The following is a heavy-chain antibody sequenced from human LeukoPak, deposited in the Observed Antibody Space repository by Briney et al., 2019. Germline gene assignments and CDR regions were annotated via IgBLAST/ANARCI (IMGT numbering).Heavy chain of an antibody. Sequence: ASVKVSCKVSGYTLTELSMHWVRQAPGKGLEWMGGFDPEDGETIYAQKFQGRVTMTEDTSTDKAYMELSSLRSEGTAVYYCATDRPSGGYKIDAFDIWGQGTMVTVSS. CDR3: ATDRPSGGYKIDAFDI. J-gene: IGHJ3*02. CDR2: FDPEDGET. V-gene: IGHV1-24*01. CDR1: GYTLTELS. D-gene: IGHD3-10*01.